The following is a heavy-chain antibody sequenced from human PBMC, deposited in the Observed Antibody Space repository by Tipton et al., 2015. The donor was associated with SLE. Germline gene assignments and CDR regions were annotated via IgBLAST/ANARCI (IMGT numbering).Heavy chain of an antibody. CDR3: ARETGTCYSTWFDS. CDR1: GGSISSGSYS. D-gene: IGHD3-9*01. V-gene: IGHV4-61*09. Sequence: TLSLTCTVSGGSISSGSYSWHWIRQPAGKALQWLGHIDSSGNTYYNPSLRSRVSISVDVSRNQFSLTLNSVTAADTATYSCARETGTCYSTWFDSWGQGTLVTVSS. CDR2: IDSSGNT. J-gene: IGHJ5*01.